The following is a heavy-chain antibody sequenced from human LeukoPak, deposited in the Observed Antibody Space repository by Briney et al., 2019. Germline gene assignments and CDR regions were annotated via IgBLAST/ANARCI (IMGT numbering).Heavy chain of an antibody. CDR1: GGSFSGYY. V-gene: IGHV4-34*01. J-gene: IGHJ4*02. D-gene: IGHD6-13*01. Sequence: SSETLSLTCAVYGGSFSGYYWSWIRQAPGKGLEWIGEINQSGITNYNPSLKSRVTISVDTSKNQFSLKLSSVTAADTAVYYCARSGIAGYFDYWGQGTLVTVSS. CDR2: INQSGIT. CDR3: ARSGIAGYFDY.